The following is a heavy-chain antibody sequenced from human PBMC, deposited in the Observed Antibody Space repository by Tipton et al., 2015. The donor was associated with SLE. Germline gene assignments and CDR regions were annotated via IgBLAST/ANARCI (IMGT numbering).Heavy chain of an antibody. CDR3: ARHGAVLRLNWFDP. D-gene: IGHD3-3*01. CDR2: IYTSGST. V-gene: IGHV4-4*07. J-gene: IGHJ5*02. Sequence: TLSLTCIVSGGSISSYYWSWIRQPAEKGLEWIGRIYTSGSTNYNPSLKSRVTISVDTSKNQFSLKVNSVTAADTAVYYCARHGAVLRLNWFDPWGQGTLVTVSS. CDR1: GGSISSYY.